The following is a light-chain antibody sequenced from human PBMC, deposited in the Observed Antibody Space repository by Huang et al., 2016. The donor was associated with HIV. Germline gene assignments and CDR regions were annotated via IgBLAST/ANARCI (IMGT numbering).Light chain of an antibody. J-gene: IGKJ1*01. CDR1: QRVLSTSNNRNH. CDR3: QQYYSIPG. Sequence: DIVMTQSPDSLAVSLGERATIRCMYSQRVLSTSNNRNHLAWYQQKPRQRPKLLIYWASTRESGVPDRFRGSGSATDFTLTIDNLQAEDVALYFCQQYYSIPGFGQGTYVEV. V-gene: IGKV4-1*01. CDR2: WAS.